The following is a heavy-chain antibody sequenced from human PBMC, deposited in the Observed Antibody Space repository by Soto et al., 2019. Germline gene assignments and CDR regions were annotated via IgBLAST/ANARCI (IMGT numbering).Heavy chain of an antibody. V-gene: IGHV1-69*13. Sequence: ASVNVSCKSSGGSFSNCCISWVRQAPGQGLEWMGGIVPVFGRPNYARRFRGRLTITADESTSTGYMELISLRSDDTAVYYCAREGSGYNFWGQGTQVTFSS. D-gene: IGHD5-12*01. CDR1: GGSFSNCC. CDR2: IVPVFGRP. CDR3: AREGSGYNF. J-gene: IGHJ4*02.